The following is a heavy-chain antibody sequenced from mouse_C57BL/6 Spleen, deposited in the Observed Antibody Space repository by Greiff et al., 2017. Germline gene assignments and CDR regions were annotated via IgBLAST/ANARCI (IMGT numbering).Heavy chain of an antibody. J-gene: IGHJ2*01. CDR2: ISSGSSTI. D-gene: IGHD2-2*01. CDR1: GFAFSDYG. Sequence: EVQGVESGGGLVKPGGSLKLSCAASGFAFSDYGMDWVRQAPEKGLEWVAYISSGSSTIYYEDTVKGRVTISRDNAKNTLFLQMTSLRSEDTAMYYWAREGWVTWAYGGQGTTLTVSS. V-gene: IGHV5-17*01. CDR3: AREGWVTWAY.